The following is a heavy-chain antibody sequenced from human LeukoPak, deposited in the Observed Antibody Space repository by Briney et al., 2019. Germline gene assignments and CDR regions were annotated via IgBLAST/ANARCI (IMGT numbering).Heavy chain of an antibody. Sequence: PGGSLRLSCAASGFTFSSYAMSWVRQAPGKGLEWVSAISGSGGSTYYADSVKGRFTISRDNSKNTLYLQMNSLRAEDTAVYYCAKDLGLATVTTRAVAFGIWGQGTMVTVSS. CDR3: AKDLGLATVTTRAVAFGI. D-gene: IGHD4-17*01. J-gene: IGHJ3*02. CDR2: ISGSGGST. V-gene: IGHV3-23*01. CDR1: GFTFSSYA.